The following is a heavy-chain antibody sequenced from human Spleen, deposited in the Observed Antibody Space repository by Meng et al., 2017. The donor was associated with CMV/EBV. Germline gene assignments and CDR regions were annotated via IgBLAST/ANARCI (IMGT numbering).Heavy chain of an antibody. Sequence: APGYTLSSYDINWVRQATGERLGWMGWLKPNRGNTGYAQNFQGGVTMTRNTSISTVYMGLSGLRSEDTAVYYCARRRGGSSWGDVAYWGQGTLVTVSS. CDR3: ARRRGGSSWGDVAY. CDR2: LKPNRGNT. D-gene: IGHD6-6*01. V-gene: IGHV1-8*01. CDR1: GYTLSSYD. J-gene: IGHJ4*02.